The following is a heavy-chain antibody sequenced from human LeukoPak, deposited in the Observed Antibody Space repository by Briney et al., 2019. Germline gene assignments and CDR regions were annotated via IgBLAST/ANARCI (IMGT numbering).Heavy chain of an antibody. CDR2: IIPIFGTA. CDR3: ARPVAAAGNDAFDI. Sequence: SVKVSCKASGGTFSSYAISWVRQAPGQGLEWMGRIIPIFGTANYAQKFQGRVTITTDESTSTAYMELSSLRSEDTAVYYCARPVAAAGNDAFDIWGQGTMVTVSS. J-gene: IGHJ3*02. V-gene: IGHV1-69*05. D-gene: IGHD6-13*01. CDR1: GGTFSSYA.